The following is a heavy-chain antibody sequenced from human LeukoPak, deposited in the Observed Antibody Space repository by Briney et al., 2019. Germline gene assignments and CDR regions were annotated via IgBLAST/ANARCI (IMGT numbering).Heavy chain of an antibody. CDR3: ARLRQGSTGWYSWFDP. D-gene: IGHD6-19*01. J-gene: IGHJ5*02. CDR2: IYPGDSDT. Sequence: GESLKISCKGSGYSFTSCWIGWVRQMPGKGLEWMGIIYPGDSDTRYSPSFQGQVTISADKSISTAYLQWSSLKASDTAMYYCARLRQGSTGWYSWFDPWGQGTLVTVSS. V-gene: IGHV5-51*01. CDR1: GYSFTSCW.